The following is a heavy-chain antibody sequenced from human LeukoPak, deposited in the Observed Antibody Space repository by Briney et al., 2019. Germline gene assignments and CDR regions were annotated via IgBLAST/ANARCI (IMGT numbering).Heavy chain of an antibody. D-gene: IGHD6-19*01. Sequence: GGSLRLSCAASGFSFSVYEMQWVRQAPGRGLEWIADISGSDTSTYYADSVKGRFTISRDNAKNSLYLQMNRLRVEDTAVYYCTTLTVASSFDHWGQGTLVTVSS. CDR2: ISGSDTST. CDR1: GFSFSVYE. CDR3: TTLTVASSFDH. V-gene: IGHV3-48*03. J-gene: IGHJ4*02.